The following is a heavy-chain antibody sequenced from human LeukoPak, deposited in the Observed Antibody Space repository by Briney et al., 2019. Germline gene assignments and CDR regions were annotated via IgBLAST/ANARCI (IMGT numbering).Heavy chain of an antibody. Sequence: GASVKVSCKASGYTFTGYYIHWVRQAPGQGLEWMGWINPHSGDTKYAQNFQDRLTMTRDMSISTTHMELSRLRPDDTAVYYCARENLHCDSLNCYVYYYMDVWGTGTTVTVSS. CDR3: ARENLHCDSLNCYVYYYMDV. CDR1: GYTFTGYY. D-gene: IGHD2/OR15-2a*01. CDR2: INPHSGDT. V-gene: IGHV1-2*02. J-gene: IGHJ6*03.